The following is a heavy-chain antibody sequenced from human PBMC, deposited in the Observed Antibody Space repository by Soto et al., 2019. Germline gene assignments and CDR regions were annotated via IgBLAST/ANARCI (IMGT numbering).Heavy chain of an antibody. CDR3: AKDSRAVAGPPDY. CDR1: GLTFDDYA. D-gene: IGHD6-19*01. Sequence: PGGSLRLSCAASGLTFDDYAMHWVRQAPGKGLEWVSGISWNSGSIGYADSVKGRFTISRDNAKNSLYLQMNSLRAEDTALYYCAKDSRAVAGPPDYWGQGTLVTVSS. V-gene: IGHV3-9*01. J-gene: IGHJ4*02. CDR2: ISWNSGSI.